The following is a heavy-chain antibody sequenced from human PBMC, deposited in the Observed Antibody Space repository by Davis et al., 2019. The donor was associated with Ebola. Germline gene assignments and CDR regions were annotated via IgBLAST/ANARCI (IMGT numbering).Heavy chain of an antibody. D-gene: IGHD4-17*01. CDR1: GGSISSYY. V-gene: IGHV4-59*12. CDR3: ARGPTVTYFDY. CDR2: INHSGST. Sequence: SETLSLTCTVSGGSISSYYWSWIRQPPGKGLEWIGEINHSGSTNYNPSLKSRVTISVDTSKNQFSLKLSSVTAADTAVYYCARGPTVTYFDYWGQGTLVTVSS. J-gene: IGHJ4*02.